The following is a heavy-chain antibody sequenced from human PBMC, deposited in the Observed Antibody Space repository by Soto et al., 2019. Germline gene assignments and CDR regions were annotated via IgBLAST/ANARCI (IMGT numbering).Heavy chain of an antibody. J-gene: IGHJ6*02. CDR2: MSYDGSTK. D-gene: IGHD2-2*01. CDR1: GFTFSSYT. Sequence: GGSLRLSCAASGFTFSSYTMHWVRQAPGKGLEWVAVMSYDGSTKYYADSVKGRFTISRDNSKNTLYLQVNSLRAEDMAVYYCARGSDIVVVPAAYGMDVWGQGTTVTVSS. CDR3: ARGSDIVVVPAAYGMDV. V-gene: IGHV3-30-3*01.